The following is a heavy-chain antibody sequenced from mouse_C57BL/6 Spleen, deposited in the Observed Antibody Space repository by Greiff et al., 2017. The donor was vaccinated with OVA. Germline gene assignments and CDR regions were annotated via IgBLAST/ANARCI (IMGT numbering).Heavy chain of an antibody. V-gene: IGHV5-17*01. Sequence: EVKLMESGGGLVKPGGSLKLSCAASGFTFSDYGMHWVRQAPEKGLEWVAYISSGSSTIYYADTVKGRFTISRDNAKNTLFLQMTSLRSKDTAMYYCARRDYCNGDAMDYWGQGTSVTVSA. J-gene: IGHJ4*01. CDR1: GFTFSDYG. CDR3: ARRDYCNGDAMDY. CDR2: ISSGSSTI. D-gene: IGHD2-1*01.